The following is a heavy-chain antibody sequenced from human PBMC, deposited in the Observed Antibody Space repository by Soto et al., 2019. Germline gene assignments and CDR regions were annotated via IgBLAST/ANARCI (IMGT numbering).Heavy chain of an antibody. J-gene: IGHJ4*02. V-gene: IGHV3-7*01. CDR3: VTFSKQQLIAEDFDS. CDR1: GLTFSTHW. CDR2: IKQDGSEK. D-gene: IGHD1-1*01. Sequence: PGGSLRLSCEASGLTFSTHWMSWVRQAPGWGLEWVANIKQDGSEKYYVDSVRGRFTISRDNTKKSLYLQMNSLRAEDTAVYYCVTFSKQQLIAEDFDSWGPGTLVTVSS.